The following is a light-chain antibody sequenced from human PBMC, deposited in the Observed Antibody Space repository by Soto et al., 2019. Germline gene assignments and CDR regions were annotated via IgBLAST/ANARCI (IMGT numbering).Light chain of an antibody. J-gene: IGLJ1*01. CDR1: SSDVGGYNY. V-gene: IGLV2-14*01. CDR3: SSYTSTRGV. Sequence: ALTQPASVSGSPGQSITISCTGTSSDVGGYNYVSWYQQHPGKAPKLMIYDVSNRPSGVSNRFSGSKSGNTASLTISGLQAEDEADYYCSSYTSTRGVFGTGTKVTVL. CDR2: DVS.